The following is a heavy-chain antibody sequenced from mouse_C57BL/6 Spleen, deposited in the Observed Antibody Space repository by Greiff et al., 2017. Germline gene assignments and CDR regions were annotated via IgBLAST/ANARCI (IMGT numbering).Heavy chain of an antibody. CDR1: GYTFTSYW. J-gene: IGHJ4*01. CDR2: IDPSDSYT. D-gene: IGHD2-4*01. Sequence: QVQLQQPGAELVKPGASVKLSCKASGYTFTSYWMQWVKQRPGQGLEWIGEIDPSDSYTNYNQKFKGKATLTVDTSSSTAYMEVSSLTTADSAVYYCARKGGLRRGKVYAMDYWGQGTSVTVSS. CDR3: ARKGGLRRGKVYAMDY. V-gene: IGHV1-50*01.